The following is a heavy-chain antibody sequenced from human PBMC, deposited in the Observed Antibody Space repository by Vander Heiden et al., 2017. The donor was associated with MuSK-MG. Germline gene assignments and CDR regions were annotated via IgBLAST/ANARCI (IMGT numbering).Heavy chain of an antibody. J-gene: IGHJ4*02. CDR1: GGSFSGYY. Sequence: QVQLQQWGAGLLKPSETLSLTCAVYGGSFSGYYWSWIRQPPGKGLEWIGEINHSGSTNYNPTLKSRVTISVDTSKNQFSLKLRSVTAADTAVYYCARETGTAIPYGFDYWGQGTLVTVSS. V-gene: IGHV4-34*01. CDR3: ARETGTAIPYGFDY. D-gene: IGHD2-2*02. CDR2: INHSGST.